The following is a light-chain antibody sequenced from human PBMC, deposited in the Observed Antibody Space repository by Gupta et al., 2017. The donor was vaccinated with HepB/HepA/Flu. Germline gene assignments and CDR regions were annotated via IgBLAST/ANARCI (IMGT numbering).Light chain of an antibody. CDR3: QQRSNWPPYT. Sequence: EIVLTQSPATLSLSPGERATLSCRASQSVSSYLAWYQQKPGQAPRLLIYDASKRVTGIPASFSGSGSGTDFTLTISSLEPEDFAVYYCQQRSNWPPYTFGQGTKLEIK. V-gene: IGKV3-11*01. J-gene: IGKJ2*01. CDR1: QSVSSY. CDR2: DAS.